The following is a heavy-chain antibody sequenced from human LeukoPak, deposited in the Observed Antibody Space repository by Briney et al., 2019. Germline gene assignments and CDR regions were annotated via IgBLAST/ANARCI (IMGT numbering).Heavy chain of an antibody. J-gene: IGHJ6*03. CDR2: IYYSGST. D-gene: IGHD4-17*01. V-gene: IGHV4-59*11. CDR1: GGSISSHY. CDR3: ARCAVGCYYYYYMDV. Sequence: PSETLSLTCTVSGGSISSHYWSWIRQPPGKGLEWIGYIYYSGSTNYNPSLKSRVTISVDTSKNQFSLKLSSVTAADTAVYYCARCAVGCYYYYYMDVWGKGTTVTVSS.